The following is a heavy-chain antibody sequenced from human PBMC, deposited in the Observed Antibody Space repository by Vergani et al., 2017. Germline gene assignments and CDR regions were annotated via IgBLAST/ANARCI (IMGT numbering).Heavy chain of an antibody. J-gene: IGHJ6*02. V-gene: IGHV1-18*01. Sequence: QAQLVQSGAEVKKPGASVRVSCKASRYPFSRYGISWVRQAPGQGLEWMGWISAYSGETRYARSLQGRVTMTTDASTNTDYMSLRSLRSDDTAIYYCSRGGFYTSRNDFKFYGLGVWGQGTTVTVTS. CDR2: ISAYSGET. CDR3: SRGGFYTSRNDFKFYGLGV. CDR1: RYPFSRYG. D-gene: IGHD3-3*01.